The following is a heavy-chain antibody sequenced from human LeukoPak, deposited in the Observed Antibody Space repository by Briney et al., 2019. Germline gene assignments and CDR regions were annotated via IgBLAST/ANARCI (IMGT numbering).Heavy chain of an antibody. Sequence: ASVKVSCKASGYTFTSYGISWVRQAPGQGLEWMGWMNPNSGNTGYAQKFQGRVTMTRNTSISTAYMELSSLRSEDTAVYYCARVVITMVRGVIIVGYFDYWGQGTLVTVSS. CDR2: MNPNSGNT. D-gene: IGHD3-10*01. J-gene: IGHJ4*02. V-gene: IGHV1-8*02. CDR1: GYTFTSYG. CDR3: ARVVITMVRGVIIVGYFDY.